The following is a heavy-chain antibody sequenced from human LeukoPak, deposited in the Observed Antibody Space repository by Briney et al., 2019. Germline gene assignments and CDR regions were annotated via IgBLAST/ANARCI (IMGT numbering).Heavy chain of an antibody. CDR2: IYYSGST. CDR1: GGSISSYY. D-gene: IGHD3-22*01. CDR3: ARDRNYYDSSGYYFAN. V-gene: IGHV4-59*01. Sequence: SETLSLTCTVSGGSISSYYWSWIRQPPGKGLEWIGYIYYSGSTNYNPSLKSRVTISVDTSKSQLSLKLNSVTAADTAVYYCARDRNYYDSSGYYFANWGQGTLVTVSS. J-gene: IGHJ4*02.